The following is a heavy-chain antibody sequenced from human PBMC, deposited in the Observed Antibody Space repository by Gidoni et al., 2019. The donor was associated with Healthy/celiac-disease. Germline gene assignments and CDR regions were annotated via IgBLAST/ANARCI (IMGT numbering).Heavy chain of an antibody. J-gene: IGHJ4*02. CDR1: GFTFSSYS. V-gene: IGHV3-21*01. CDR3: ARDRDCSSTSCYGVIDY. CDR2: ISSSSSYI. D-gene: IGHD2-2*01. Sequence: EVQLVESGGGLVKPGGSLSLSCAASGFTFSSYSMNWVRQAPGKGLEWVSSISSSSSYIYYADSVKGRFTISRDNAKNSLYLQMNSLRAEDTAVYYCARDRDCSSTSCYGVIDYWGQGTLVTVSS.